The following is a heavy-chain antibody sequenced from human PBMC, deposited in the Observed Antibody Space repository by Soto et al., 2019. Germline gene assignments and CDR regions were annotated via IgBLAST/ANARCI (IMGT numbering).Heavy chain of an antibody. CDR1: GFTFSSYG. J-gene: IGHJ4*02. D-gene: IGHD3-3*01. CDR3: AKDWALRFLRGPFDY. CDR2: ISYDGSNK. V-gene: IGHV3-30*18. Sequence: GGSLRLSCAASGFTFSSYGMHWVRQAPGKGLEWVAVISYDGSNKYYADSVKGRFTISRDNSKNTLYLQMNSLRAEDTAVYYCAKDWALRFLRGPFDYWGQGTLVTVSS.